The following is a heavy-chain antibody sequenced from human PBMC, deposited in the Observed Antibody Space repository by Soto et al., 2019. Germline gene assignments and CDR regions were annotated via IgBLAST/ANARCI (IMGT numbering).Heavy chain of an antibody. Sequence: EVHLLESGGGLVPPGRSLTLSCAASGFTFDDYAMHWVRQGPGKGLEAVSGISWNSGRIEYADSVKGRFTISRDNAKNSLYLQMNSLRAEDTAFYYCARGLGGYDTGRLDSWGQGTLVTVSS. CDR2: ISWNSGRI. CDR3: ARGLGGYDTGRLDS. J-gene: IGHJ4*02. CDR1: GFTFDDYA. V-gene: IGHV3-9*01. D-gene: IGHD5-12*01.